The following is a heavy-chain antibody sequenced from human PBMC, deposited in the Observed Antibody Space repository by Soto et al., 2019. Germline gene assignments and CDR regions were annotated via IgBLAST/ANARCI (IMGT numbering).Heavy chain of an antibody. CDR1: GYTFTSYG. J-gene: IGHJ6*02. D-gene: IGHD3-3*01. V-gene: IGHV1-18*04. CDR2: ISAYNGNT. CDR3: AREGIFGVVIGNDYYYGMDV. Sequence: QVQLVQSGAEVKKPGASVKVSCKASGYTFTSYGISWVRQAPGQGLEWMGWISAYNGNTNYAQKLQGRVTMTTDTSTSTAYMELRSLRSDDTAVYYCAREGIFGVVIGNDYYYGMDVWGQGTTVTVSS.